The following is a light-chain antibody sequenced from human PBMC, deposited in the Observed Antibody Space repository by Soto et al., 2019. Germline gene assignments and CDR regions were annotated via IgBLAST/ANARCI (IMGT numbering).Light chain of an antibody. V-gene: IGLV2-8*01. Sequence: QSVLTQPPSASGSPGQSVTISCTGTSSDVGGYNYVSWYQQHPGKAPKLMISEVTKRPSGVPDRFSGSKSGNTASLTVSGLQTEDEADYYCSSYAGNSLVFGGGTQLTVL. J-gene: IGLJ2*01. CDR2: EVT. CDR1: SSDVGGYNY. CDR3: SSYAGNSLV.